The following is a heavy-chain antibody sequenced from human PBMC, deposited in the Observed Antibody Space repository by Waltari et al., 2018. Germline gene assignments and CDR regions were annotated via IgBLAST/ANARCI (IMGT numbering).Heavy chain of an antibody. V-gene: IGHV3-23*01. CDR3: AKSGSLWFGELFGGMDV. D-gene: IGHD3-10*01. CDR1: GFTFSSYA. J-gene: IGHJ6*02. Sequence: EVQLLESGGGLVQPGGSLRLSCAASGFTFSSYAMSWVRQAPGRGLEWVSAISGRGGSTYYADSVKGRFTISRDNSKNTLYLQMNSLRAEDTAVYYCAKSGSLWFGELFGGMDVWGQGTTVTVSS. CDR2: ISGRGGST.